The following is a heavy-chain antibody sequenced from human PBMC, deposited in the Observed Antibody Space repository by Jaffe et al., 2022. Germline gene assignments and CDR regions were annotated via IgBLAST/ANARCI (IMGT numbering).Heavy chain of an antibody. D-gene: IGHD3-9*01. CDR3: ARGLMYPTPDYDILTGYYKRSRMYYFDY. V-gene: IGHV4-34*01. J-gene: IGHJ4*02. CDR2: INHSGST. CDR1: GGSFSGYY. Sequence: QVQLQQWGAGLLKPSETLSLTCAVYGGSFSGYYWSWIRQPPGKGLEWIGEINHSGSTNYNPSLKSRVTISVDTSKNQFSLKLSSVTAADTAVYYCARGLMYPTPDYDILTGYYKRSRMYYFDYWGQGTLVTVSS.